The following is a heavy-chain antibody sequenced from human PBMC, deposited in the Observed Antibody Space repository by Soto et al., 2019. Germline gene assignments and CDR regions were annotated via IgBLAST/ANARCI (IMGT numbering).Heavy chain of an antibody. D-gene: IGHD3-10*01. V-gene: IGHV3-21*01. Sequence: GGSLRLSCAASGFTFSSYSMNWVRQAPGKGLEWVSSISSSSSYIYYADSVKGRFTISRDNAKTSLYLQMNSLRAEDTAVYYCASRVTMVRGVIMAPYYMDVWGKGTTVTVSS. CDR1: GFTFSSYS. CDR3: ASRVTMVRGVIMAPYYMDV. J-gene: IGHJ6*03. CDR2: ISSSSSYI.